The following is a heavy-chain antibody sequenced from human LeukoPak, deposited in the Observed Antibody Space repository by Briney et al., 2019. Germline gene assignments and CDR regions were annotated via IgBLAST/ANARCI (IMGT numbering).Heavy chain of an antibody. CDR3: ASPVLRFLERGHYGMDV. D-gene: IGHD3-3*01. Sequence: GASVKVSCTASGYTFTSYAMHWVRQAPGQRLEWMGWINAGNGNTKYSQKFQGRVTITRDTSASTAYMELSSLRSEDTAVYYCASPVLRFLERGHYGMDVWGQGTTVTVSS. CDR2: INAGNGNT. CDR1: GYTFTSYA. J-gene: IGHJ6*02. V-gene: IGHV1-3*01.